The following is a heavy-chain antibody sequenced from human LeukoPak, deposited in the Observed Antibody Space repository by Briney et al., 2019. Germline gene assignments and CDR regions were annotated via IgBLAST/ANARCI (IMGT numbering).Heavy chain of an antibody. CDR2: ISGSGNTI. J-gene: IGHJ4*02. Sequence: GGSLRLSCAASGFTFSSYEINWVRQAPGKGLEWISYISGSGNTIYYADSVKGRFTISRDNAKNSLYLQMNSLRAEDTAVYYCASGTSGSFDYWGQGTLVTVSS. CDR3: ASGTSGSFDY. V-gene: IGHV3-48*03. CDR1: GFTFSSYE. D-gene: IGHD1-1*01.